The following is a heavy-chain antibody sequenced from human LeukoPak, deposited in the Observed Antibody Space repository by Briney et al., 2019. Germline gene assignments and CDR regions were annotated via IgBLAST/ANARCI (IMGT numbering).Heavy chain of an antibody. D-gene: IGHD5-18*01. Sequence: GASVKVSCKASGYSFTRFYMHWVRQAPGQGLEWMGIINPSDGSTNYAQKFQGRVTMTRDMSTSTVYMELSSLRSEDTAVYYCARGDYSYGFDLASELRYWGQGTLVTVSS. V-gene: IGHV1-46*01. CDR2: INPSDGST. J-gene: IGHJ4*02. CDR1: GYSFTRFY. CDR3: ARGDYSYGFDLASELRY.